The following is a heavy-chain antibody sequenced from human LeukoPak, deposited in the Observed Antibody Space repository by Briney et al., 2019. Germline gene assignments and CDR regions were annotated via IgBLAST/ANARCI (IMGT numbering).Heavy chain of an antibody. CDR3: ARGVVEGTAMVSPAGPFDY. D-gene: IGHD5-18*01. CDR1: GFTFSSYS. Sequence: PGGSLRLSCAASGFTFSSYSMNWVRQAPGKGLEWVSSISSSSSYIYYADSVKGRFTISRDNAKNSLYLQMNSLRAEDTAVYYCARGVVEGTAMVSPAGPFDYWGQGTLVTVSS. CDR2: ISSSSSYI. J-gene: IGHJ4*02. V-gene: IGHV3-21*01.